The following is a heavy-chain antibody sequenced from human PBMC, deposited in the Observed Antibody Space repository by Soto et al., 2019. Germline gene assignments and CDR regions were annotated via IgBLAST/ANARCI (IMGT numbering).Heavy chain of an antibody. J-gene: IGHJ6*02. CDR1: GYIFSNYG. CDR3: ARDAVTWKDRIDDSFYGMDV. D-gene: IGHD1-1*01. V-gene: IGHV1-18*01. CDR2: IRVSNGNT. Sequence: GASLKVSCKASGYIFSNYGISWARQAPGQGLEWMGWIRVSNGNTKYAQKFQDRVTMTIDTSTSTAYMELRSLRSDDTAIYLCARDAVTWKDRIDDSFYGMDVWGQGSTVTVSS.